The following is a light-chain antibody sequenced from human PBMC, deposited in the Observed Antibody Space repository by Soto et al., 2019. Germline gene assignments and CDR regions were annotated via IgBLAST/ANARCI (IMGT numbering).Light chain of an antibody. J-gene: IGLJ3*02. Sequence: QSVLTQPTSVSGAPGQRVTIPCTGSSSNIGAGYDVHWYQQLPGTAPKLLIYDNRNRPSGVPDRVSGSKSGTSASLAITGLQAEDEADYLCQSYDSSPSGWVFGGGTKLTVL. V-gene: IGLV1-40*01. CDR2: DNR. CDR3: QSYDSSPSGWV. CDR1: SSNIGAGYD.